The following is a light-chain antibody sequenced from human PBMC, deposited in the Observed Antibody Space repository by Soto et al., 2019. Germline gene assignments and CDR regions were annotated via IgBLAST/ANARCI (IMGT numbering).Light chain of an antibody. Sequence: QSALTQPASVSGSPGQSITISCTGTSSDVGGYNYVSWYQQHPGNAPKLMIYEVSNRPSGVSNRFSGSKSGNTDSLTISGLQAEDEADYYCSSYTSSSIDDVFGTGTKVTVL. V-gene: IGLV2-14*01. CDR1: SSDVGGYNY. CDR3: SSYTSSSIDDV. CDR2: EVS. J-gene: IGLJ1*01.